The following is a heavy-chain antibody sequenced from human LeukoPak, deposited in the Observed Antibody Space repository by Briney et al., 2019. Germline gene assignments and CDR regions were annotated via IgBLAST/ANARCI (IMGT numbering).Heavy chain of an antibody. CDR3: ARQEGSGSYYGINDAFDT. V-gene: IGHV4-38-2*01. J-gene: IGHJ3*02. Sequence: SETLSLTCAVSGYSISSGYYWGWIRQPPGKGLEWIGSIYHSGSTYYDPSLKSRVTISVDTSKNQFSLKLSSVTAADTAVYYCARQEGSGSYYGINDAFDTWGQGTMVTVSS. CDR2: IYHSGST. CDR1: GYSISSGYY. D-gene: IGHD1-26*01.